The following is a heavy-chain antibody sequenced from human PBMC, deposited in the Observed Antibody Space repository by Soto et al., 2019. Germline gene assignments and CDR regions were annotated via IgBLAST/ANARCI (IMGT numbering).Heavy chain of an antibody. V-gene: IGHV3-11*05. J-gene: IGHJ4*02. CDR1: GFTFSDYY. CDR3: AREHHRYSGYDYVDY. D-gene: IGHD5-12*01. Sequence: QVQLVESGGGLVKPGGSLRLSCVASGFTFSDYYMSWIRQAPGKGLERVSYISSSSSYTNYADSVKGRFTISRENAKNSLYLQMNSLRAEDTAVYYCAREHHRYSGYDYVDYWGQGTLVTVSS. CDR2: ISSSSSYT.